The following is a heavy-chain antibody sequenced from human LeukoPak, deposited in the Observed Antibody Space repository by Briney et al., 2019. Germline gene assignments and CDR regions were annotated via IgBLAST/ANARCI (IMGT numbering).Heavy chain of an antibody. V-gene: IGHV3-66*01. Sequence: GGSLRLSCAASGFTVSNNYMTWVRQAPGKGLQCVSVISGGGTTFYADFVKGRFTISRDTTKNTLYLQMGSLRADDTAVYFCAGAPETGHWGQGTLVTVYS. CDR3: AGAPETGH. CDR1: GFTVSNNY. CDR2: ISGGGTT. J-gene: IGHJ4*02.